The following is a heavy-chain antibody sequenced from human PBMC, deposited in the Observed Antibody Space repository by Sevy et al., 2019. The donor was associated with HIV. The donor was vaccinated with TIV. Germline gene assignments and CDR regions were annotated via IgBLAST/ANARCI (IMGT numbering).Heavy chain of an antibody. CDR3: VKEGGGEGGDH. CDR1: GFSYSSYG. Sequence: GGSLRLSCAPSGFSYSSYGMHWVRQAPGKGLEWVAYIQYDGSNKDYADSVKGRFTISRENSKNTLDLQMNSLRVEDTAVYYCVKEGGGEGGDHWGQGTLVTVSS. V-gene: IGHV3-30*02. J-gene: IGHJ4*02. CDR2: IQYDGSNK. D-gene: IGHD2-21*01.